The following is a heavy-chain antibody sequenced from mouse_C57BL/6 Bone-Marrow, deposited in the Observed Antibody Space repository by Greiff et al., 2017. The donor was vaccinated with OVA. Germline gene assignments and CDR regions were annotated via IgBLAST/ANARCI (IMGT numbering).Heavy chain of an antibody. CDR2: IDPETGGT. CDR1: GYTFTDYE. J-gene: IGHJ3*01. CDR3: ARSEASGFAY. Sequence: QVQLQQSGAELVRPGASVTLSCKASGYTFTDYEMHWVKQTPVHGLEWIGAIDPETGGTAYNQKFKGKAILTADKSSSTAYMQLSSLTSEDSAVYYCARSEASGFAYWGQGTLVTVSA. V-gene: IGHV1-15*01. D-gene: IGHD3-2*02.